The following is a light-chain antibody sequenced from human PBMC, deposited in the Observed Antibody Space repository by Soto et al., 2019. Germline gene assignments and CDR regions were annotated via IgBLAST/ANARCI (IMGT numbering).Light chain of an antibody. CDR3: QQHNYWPS. CDR1: QSVATN. V-gene: IGKV3-15*01. J-gene: IGKJ2*01. Sequence: EIVMPQSPATLSVSPGERATLSCRASQSVATNLAWYQQKPGQVPRLLIHSASTRATGVPARFSGSGSGTEFTLTISSLQSEDFAVYYCQQHNYWPSFGQGTKLEIK. CDR2: SAS.